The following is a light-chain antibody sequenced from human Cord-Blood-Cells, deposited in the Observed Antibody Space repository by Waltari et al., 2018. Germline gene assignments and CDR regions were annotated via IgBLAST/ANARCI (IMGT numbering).Light chain of an antibody. J-gene: IGKJ4*01. CDR2: WAS. Sequence: DIVMSQSPHSLAVLLGWRATITCKSSQSVLYSSNNKNYLAWYQQKPGQPPKLLIYWASTRESGVPDRFSGSGSGTDFTLTISSLQAEDVAVYYCQQYYSTPYTFGGGTKVEIK. V-gene: IGKV4-1*01. CDR3: QQYYSTPYT. CDR1: QSVLYSSNNKNY.